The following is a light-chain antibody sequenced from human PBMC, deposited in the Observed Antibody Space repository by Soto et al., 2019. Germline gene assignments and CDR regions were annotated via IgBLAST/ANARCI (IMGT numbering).Light chain of an antibody. CDR1: SSDVGGYNY. Sequence: QSALTQPASVSGSPGQSITISCTGTSSDVGGYNYVSWYQQHPGKAPKLMIYDFNSRPSGVSNRFSGSKSGNTASLTISGLQAEDEADYYCSSYTSSGTRVFRAGTKVTVL. J-gene: IGLJ1*01. CDR2: DFN. CDR3: SSYTSSGTRV. V-gene: IGLV2-14*03.